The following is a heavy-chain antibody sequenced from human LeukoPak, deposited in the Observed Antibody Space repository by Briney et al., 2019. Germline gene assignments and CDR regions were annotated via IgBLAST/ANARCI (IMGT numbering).Heavy chain of an antibody. CDR3: ARVMENYYDSSGYDY. CDR2: MNPNSGGT. V-gene: IGHV1-2*02. CDR1: RYTFTSYD. J-gene: IGHJ4*02. D-gene: IGHD3-22*01. Sequence: ASVKPSCKPSRYTFTSYDVNSGRQSTGQRLECLGWMNPNSGGTNYAQKFQGRVTMTRDTSISTAYMELSRLRSDDTAVYYCARVMENYYDSSGYDYWGQGTLVTVSS.